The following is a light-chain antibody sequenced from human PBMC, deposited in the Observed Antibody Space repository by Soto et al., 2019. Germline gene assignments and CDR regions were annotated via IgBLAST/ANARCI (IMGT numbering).Light chain of an antibody. V-gene: IGLV2-23*01. Sequence: QSVLTQPASVSASPGQSSTIPCTGTSSDVGSYNLVSWFQQHPGKVPKLLIYEGTKRPSGLSDRFSGSKSGNTASLTISGLQAEDEADYYCYSYAGENLYVFGTGTKVTVL. CDR3: YSYAGENLYV. CDR1: SSDVGSYNL. J-gene: IGLJ1*01. CDR2: EGT.